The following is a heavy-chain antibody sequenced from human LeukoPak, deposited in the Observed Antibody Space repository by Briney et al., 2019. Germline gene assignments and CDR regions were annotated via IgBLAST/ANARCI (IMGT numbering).Heavy chain of an antibody. V-gene: IGHV3-23*01. CDR2: ISGSGGST. D-gene: IGHD3-22*01. Sequence: GGSLRLSCAASGFTFSSYAMSWVRQAPGKGLEWVSAISGSGGSTYYADSVKGRFTISRDNSKNTLYLQMNSLRAEDTAVYYCAYDSSGYYDFDYWGQGTLVTVSS. J-gene: IGHJ4*02. CDR1: GFTFSSYA. CDR3: AYDSSGYYDFDY.